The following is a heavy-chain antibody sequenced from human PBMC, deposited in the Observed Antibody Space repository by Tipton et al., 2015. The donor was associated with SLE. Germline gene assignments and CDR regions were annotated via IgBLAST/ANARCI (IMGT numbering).Heavy chain of an antibody. D-gene: IGHD6-6*01. CDR3: ARAPIAARVSDAFDI. Sequence: TLSLTCTVSGDSISSSYWSWIRQPAGKGLEWIGRIYTSGSTDYNPSLKSRVAMSVDTSRNHFSLKLNSMTAADAAVYYCARAPIAARVSDAFDIWGQGIVVTVSS. CDR2: IYTSGST. J-gene: IGHJ3*02. V-gene: IGHV4-4*07. CDR1: GDSISSSY.